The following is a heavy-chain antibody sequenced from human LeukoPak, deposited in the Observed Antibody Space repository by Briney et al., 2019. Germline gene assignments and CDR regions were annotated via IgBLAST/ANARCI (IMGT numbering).Heavy chain of an antibody. Sequence: ASVKVSCKASGYTFTSYYMHWVRQAPGQGREWRGIINPSGGSTSYAQKFQGRVTMTRDTSTSTGYMGLSSLRSEDTAVYYCAREWDSGYDSGYYYYYMDVWGKGTPVTVSS. CDR3: AREWDSGYDSGYYYYYMDV. CDR2: INPSGGST. J-gene: IGHJ6*03. CDR1: GYTFTSYY. V-gene: IGHV1-46*01. D-gene: IGHD5-12*01.